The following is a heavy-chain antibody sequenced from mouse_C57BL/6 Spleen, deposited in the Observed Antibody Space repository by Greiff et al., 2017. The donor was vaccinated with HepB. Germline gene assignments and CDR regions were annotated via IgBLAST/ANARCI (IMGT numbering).Heavy chain of an antibody. CDR1: GYTFTSYT. CDR3: ARSKVAPPFDD. Sequence: QVQLQQSGAELARPGASVKMSCKASGYTFTSYTMHWVKQRPGQGLEWIGYINPSSGYTKYNQKFKDKATLTADKSSSTAYMQLSSLTSEDSAVYYCARSKVAPPFDDWGQGTTLTVSS. V-gene: IGHV1-4*01. J-gene: IGHJ2*01. D-gene: IGHD1-1*01. CDR2: INPSSGYT.